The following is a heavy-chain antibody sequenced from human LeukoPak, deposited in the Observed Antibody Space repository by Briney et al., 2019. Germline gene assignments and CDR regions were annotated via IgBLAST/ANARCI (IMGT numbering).Heavy chain of an antibody. CDR1: GASVSSDY. V-gene: IGHV4-59*08. CDR3: ARHHFQYRFDR. D-gene: IGHD2/OR15-2a*01. CDR2: IYHSGHT. J-gene: IGHJ5*02. Sequence: SETLSLTCTVSGASVSSDYWSWIRQSPGNGLEWIGYIYHSGHTMSNPSLKSRVSLSLDTSSNQFSLKLSSVTAADTAVYYCARHHFQYRFDRWGQGTVVSVSS.